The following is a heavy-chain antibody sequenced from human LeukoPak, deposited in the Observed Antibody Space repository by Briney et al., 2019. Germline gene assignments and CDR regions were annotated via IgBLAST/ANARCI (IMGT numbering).Heavy chain of an antibody. D-gene: IGHD3-16*02. CDR2: ISSSSTI. CDR1: GFTFSIYS. J-gene: IGHJ4*02. CDR3: ARAHHRRVYDYVWGSYPY. V-gene: IGHV3-48*01. Sequence: GGSLRLSCAASGFTFSIYSMNWVRQAPGKGLEWVSYISSSSTIYYADSVKGRFTISRDNAKNSLYLQMNSLRAEDTAVYYCARAHHRRVYDYVWGSYPYWGQGTLVTVSS.